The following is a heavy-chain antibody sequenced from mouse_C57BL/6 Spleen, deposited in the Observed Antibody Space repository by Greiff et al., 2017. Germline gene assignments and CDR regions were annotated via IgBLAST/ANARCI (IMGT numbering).Heavy chain of an antibody. V-gene: IGHV3-6*01. CDR2: ISYDGSN. J-gene: IGHJ1*03. CDR3: ARDRYYGSSPWYFDV. D-gene: IGHD1-1*01. Sequence: EVKLQESGPGLVKPSQSLSLTCSVTGYSITSGYYWNWIRQFPGNKLEWMGYISYDGSNNYNPSLKNRISITRDTSKNQFFLKLNSVTTEDTATYYCARDRYYGSSPWYFDVWGTGTTVTVSS. CDR1: GYSITSGYY.